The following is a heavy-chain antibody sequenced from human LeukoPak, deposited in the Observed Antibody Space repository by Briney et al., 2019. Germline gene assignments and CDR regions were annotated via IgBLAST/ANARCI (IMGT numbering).Heavy chain of an antibody. D-gene: IGHD3-22*01. Sequence: PGGSLRLSCAASGFTFDDYAMRWVRQAPGKGLEWVSLISWDGGSTYYADSVKGRFTNSRDNSKNSLYLQMNSLRAEDTALYYCAKGLHYYDSSGYYPLFDYWGQGTLVTVSS. CDR3: AKGLHYYDSSGYYPLFDY. V-gene: IGHV3-43D*03. CDR1: GFTFDDYA. CDR2: ISWDGGST. J-gene: IGHJ4*02.